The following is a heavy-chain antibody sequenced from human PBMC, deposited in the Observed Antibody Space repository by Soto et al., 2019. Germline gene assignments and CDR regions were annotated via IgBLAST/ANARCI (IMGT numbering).Heavy chain of an antibody. Sequence: QVQLVQSGAEVKKPGASVKVSCKASGYTFTGYYMHWVRQAPGQGLEWMGWINPNSGGTNYAQKFQGGVPTTRDTSIRTAYMELSRLRSDDTAVYYCARERRAARPITFYYYYYGMDVWGQGTTVTVSS. CDR1: GYTFTGYY. CDR3: ARERRAARPITFYYYYYGMDV. J-gene: IGHJ6*02. D-gene: IGHD6-6*01. V-gene: IGHV1-2*02. CDR2: INPNSGGT.